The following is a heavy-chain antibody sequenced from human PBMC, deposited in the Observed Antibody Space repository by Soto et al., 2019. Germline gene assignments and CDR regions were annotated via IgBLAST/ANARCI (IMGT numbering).Heavy chain of an antibody. D-gene: IGHD1-1*01. CDR2: INPNGGVT. CDR3: TRGGPVLTAPVGWFDP. V-gene: IGHV1-2*04. CDR1: GYTFTDYY. Sequence: QVQLVQSGAEVKKPGASVKVSCTASGYTFTDYYLHWVRQAPGQGLEWMGWINPNGGVTFYAQKFQGLVTMSRDTAITSAYLELTRLRSDDTAVYYCTRGGPVLTAPVGWFDPWGHGTLVTVSS. J-gene: IGHJ5*02.